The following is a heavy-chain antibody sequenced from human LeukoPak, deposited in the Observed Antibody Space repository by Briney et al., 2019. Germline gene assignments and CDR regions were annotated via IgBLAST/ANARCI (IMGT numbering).Heavy chain of an antibody. Sequence: ASVKVSCKASGYTFTSYAMNWVRQAPGQGLEWMGWINTNTGNPTYAQGFTGRFVFSLDTSVSTAYLQISSLKAEDTAVYYCARAESSGWLHYYYYYGMDVWGQGTTVTVSS. CDR1: GYTFTSYA. CDR3: ARAESSGWLHYYYYYGMDV. J-gene: IGHJ6*02. V-gene: IGHV7-4-1*02. CDR2: INTNTGNP. D-gene: IGHD6-19*01.